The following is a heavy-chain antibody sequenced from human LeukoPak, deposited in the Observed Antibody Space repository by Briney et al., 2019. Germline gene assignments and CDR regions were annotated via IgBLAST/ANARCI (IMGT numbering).Heavy chain of an antibody. D-gene: IGHD6-19*01. J-gene: IGHJ4*02. CDR1: GYTFTGYY. Sequence: ASVKVSCKASGYTFTGYYMHWVRQAPGQGLEWMGRINPNSGGTNYAQKFQGRVTMTRDTSISTAYMELSGLTSDDTAVYYCAREYSSGWCVSYWGQGTLVTVSS. CDR3: AREYSSGWCVSY. CDR2: INPNSGGT. V-gene: IGHV1-2*06.